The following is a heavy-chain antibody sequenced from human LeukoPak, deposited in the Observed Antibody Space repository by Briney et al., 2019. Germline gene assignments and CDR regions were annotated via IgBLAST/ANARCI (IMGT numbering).Heavy chain of an antibody. CDR2: IFSGGST. D-gene: IGHD3-10*01. J-gene: IGHJ4*02. V-gene: IGHV3-53*01. CDR3: ARGPGKASFDY. CDR1: GFTFRNYW. Sequence: PGGSLRLSCAASGFTFRNYWMSWVRQAPGKGLEWVSVIFSGGSTYYADSVKGRFTISRDKSNNTLYLQMNSLRAEDTAVYYCARGPGKASFDYWGQGTLVTVSS.